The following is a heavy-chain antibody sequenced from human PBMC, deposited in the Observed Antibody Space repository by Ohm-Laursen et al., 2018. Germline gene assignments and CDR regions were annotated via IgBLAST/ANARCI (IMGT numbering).Heavy chain of an antibody. J-gene: IGHJ4*02. D-gene: IGHD3-3*01. Sequence: SLRLSCAASGFTFSDYYMSWIRQAPGKGLEWVSYISNSDSTIYYADSVKGRFTISRDNAKNSLYLQMNSLRAEDTAVYYCARNDFWSGPYYIYWGQGTLVTASS. CDR3: ARNDFWSGPYYIY. V-gene: IGHV3-11*01. CDR2: ISNSDSTI. CDR1: GFTFSDYY.